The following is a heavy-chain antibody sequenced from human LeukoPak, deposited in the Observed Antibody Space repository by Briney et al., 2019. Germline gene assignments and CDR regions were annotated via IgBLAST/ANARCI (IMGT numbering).Heavy chain of an antibody. CDR2: ISGSGGST. CDR1: GFTFSSYA. CDR3: AKDQAPPRVYFDRCCNMDV. V-gene: IGHV3-23*01. J-gene: IGHJ6*03. Sequence: PGGSLRLSCAASGFTFSSYAMSWVRQAPGKGLEWVSAISGSGGSTYYADSVKGRFTISRDKSKNTLYLQMNSLRAEDTAVYYCAKDQAPPRVYFDRCCNMDVWGKGTTVTISS. D-gene: IGHD3-9*01.